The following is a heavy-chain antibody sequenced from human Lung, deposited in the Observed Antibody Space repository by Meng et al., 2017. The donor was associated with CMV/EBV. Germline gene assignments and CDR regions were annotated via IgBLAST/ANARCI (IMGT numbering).Heavy chain of an antibody. D-gene: IGHD5-24*01. Sequence: SCAASGFTFRGYWMSWVRQAPGKGLKWVANIKQDGSEKYYVDSVKGRFTISRDNADNSLYLQMNNLRPEDTAVYYCARPLDGYSKSYFYYGMDVXGQGXTVTVSS. CDR1: GFTFRGYW. V-gene: IGHV3-7*01. CDR2: IKQDGSEK. J-gene: IGHJ6*02. CDR3: ARPLDGYSKSYFYYGMDV.